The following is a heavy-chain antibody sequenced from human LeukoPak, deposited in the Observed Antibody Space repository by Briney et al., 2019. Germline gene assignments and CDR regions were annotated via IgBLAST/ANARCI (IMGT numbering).Heavy chain of an antibody. CDR1: RFTLRSYD. J-gene: IGHJ4*02. CDR3: AKEYSGYDFDY. Sequence: GGSLRLSCAASRFTLRSYDMSGVRQAPGKGLECVAATSGRGVNSYYADCVRGRFTISRDNSQNTLYLQMDSLRAEDTALYYCAKEYSGYDFDYWGQGTLVTVSS. V-gene: IGHV3-23*01. CDR2: TSGRGVNS. D-gene: IGHD5-12*01.